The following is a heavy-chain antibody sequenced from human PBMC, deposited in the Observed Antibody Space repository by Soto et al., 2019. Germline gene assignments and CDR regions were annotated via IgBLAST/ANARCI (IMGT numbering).Heavy chain of an antibody. Sequence: QVQLVQSGAEVKQPGASVKVSCKASGYTFSVYHLHWVRQAPGQGLEWMGWVYPSSGGTSYAQRYEGRVTTTGDTSINTGYMELSRLTSDDTAVYYCAKELQRGLEVWGQGTTVIVSS. J-gene: IGHJ6*02. D-gene: IGHD1-7*01. CDR3: AKELQRGLEV. V-gene: IGHV1-2*02. CDR2: VYPSSGGT. CDR1: GYTFSVYH.